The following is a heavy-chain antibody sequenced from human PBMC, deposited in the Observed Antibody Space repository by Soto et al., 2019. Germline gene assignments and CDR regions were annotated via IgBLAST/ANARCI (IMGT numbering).Heavy chain of an antibody. D-gene: IGHD3-22*01. CDR1: VFTFISYW. Sequence: GRSLRLACADSVFTFISYWMQWVRQSPGKGLVWVSQIDSDGRSTTYADTVKGRFTVSRDNAKNKLFLQMNSLRAEDTAVYYCVRDYDSSGFYSGHWGQGTLVTVSS. J-gene: IGHJ4*02. CDR2: IDSDGRST. V-gene: IGHV3-74*03. CDR3: VRDYDSSGFYSGH.